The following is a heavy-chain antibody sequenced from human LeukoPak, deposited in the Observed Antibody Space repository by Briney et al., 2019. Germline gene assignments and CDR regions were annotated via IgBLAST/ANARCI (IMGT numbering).Heavy chain of an antibody. Sequence: RSQTLSLTCTVSGGSISSGGYYWSWIRQHPGKSLEWIGYIYYSGSTNYNPSLKSRVTMSVDTSKNQFSLKLSSVTAADTAVYYCARDLGGFRPDAFDIWGQGTMVTVSS. D-gene: IGHD3-16*01. CDR2: IYYSGST. J-gene: IGHJ3*02. V-gene: IGHV4-31*03. CDR3: ARDLGGFRPDAFDI. CDR1: GGSISSGGYY.